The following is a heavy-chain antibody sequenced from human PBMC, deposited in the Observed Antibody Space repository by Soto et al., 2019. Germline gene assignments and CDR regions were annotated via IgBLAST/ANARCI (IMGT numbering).Heavy chain of an antibody. CDR2: INSDGSGA. V-gene: IGHV3-74*01. Sequence: PGGSMRLSCAASGFTFRSFWMHWVRQAPGKGLVWVSRINSDGSGASYADFVEGRFTISRDNAKNTVYLQMNSLRVEDTAMYYCIRDYGEPGSTNAFDIWGQGTMVTVSS. CDR1: GFTFRSFW. J-gene: IGHJ3*02. D-gene: IGHD3-10*01. CDR3: IRDYGEPGSTNAFDI.